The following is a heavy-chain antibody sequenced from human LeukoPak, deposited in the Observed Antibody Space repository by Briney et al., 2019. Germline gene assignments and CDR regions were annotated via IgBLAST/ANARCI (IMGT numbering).Heavy chain of an antibody. Sequence: PSETLSLTCTVSGGSISSSSYYWGWIRQPPGKGLEWIGSIYYIGSTYYNPSLKSRVTISVDTSKNQFSLKLSSVTAADTAVYYCARGVVVVAAANWFDPWGQGTLVTVSS. CDR2: IYYIGST. V-gene: IGHV4-39*01. CDR1: GGSISSSSYY. CDR3: ARGVVVVAAANWFDP. D-gene: IGHD2-15*01. J-gene: IGHJ5*02.